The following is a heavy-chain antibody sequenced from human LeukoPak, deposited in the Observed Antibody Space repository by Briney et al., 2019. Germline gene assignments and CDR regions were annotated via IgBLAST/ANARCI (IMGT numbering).Heavy chain of an antibody. J-gene: IGHJ4*02. CDR2: IYHSGST. CDR1: GGSISSSNW. Sequence: SGTLSLTCAVSGGSISSSNWWSWVRQPPGKGLEWIGEIYHSGSTNYNPSLKGRVTISVDTSKNQFSLKLSSVTAADTAVYYCARGEAAAGTPRVLGYWGQGTLVTVSS. CDR3: ARGEAAAGTPRVLGY. D-gene: IGHD6-13*01. V-gene: IGHV4-4*02.